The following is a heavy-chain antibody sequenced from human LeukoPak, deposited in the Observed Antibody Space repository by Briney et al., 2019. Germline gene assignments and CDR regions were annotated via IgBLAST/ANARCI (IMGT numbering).Heavy chain of an antibody. J-gene: IGHJ5*02. D-gene: IGHD6-13*01. CDR1: GFTSSSYA. CDR2: ISGSGGST. CDR3: AKVIAAAGTIWFDP. V-gene: IGHV3-23*01. Sequence: GGSLRLSCAGSGFTSSSYAMSWVRQAPGKGLEWVSAISGSGGSTYYADPVKGRFTISRDNSKNTLYLQMNSLRAEDTAVYYCAKVIAAAGTIWFDPWGQGTLVTVSS.